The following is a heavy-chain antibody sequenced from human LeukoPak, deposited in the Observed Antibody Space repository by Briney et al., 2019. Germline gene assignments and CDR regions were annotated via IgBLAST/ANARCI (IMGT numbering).Heavy chain of an antibody. CDR2: INPNSGDT. V-gene: IGHV1-2*02. J-gene: IGHJ6*03. CDR1: VYTFIDYY. Sequence: ASVKVSCKASVYTFIDYYMHWVRQAPGQGLAWMGWINPNSGDTKYAQKLQGRVTMTRDTSISTAYMELSRLRSDDTAVYYYARDTARITIFGVAKYMDVWGKGTTVTVSS. CDR3: ARDTARITIFGVAKYMDV. D-gene: IGHD3-3*01.